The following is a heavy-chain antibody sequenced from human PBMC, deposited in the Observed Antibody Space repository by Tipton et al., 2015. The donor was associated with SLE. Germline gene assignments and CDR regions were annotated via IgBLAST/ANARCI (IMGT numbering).Heavy chain of an antibody. Sequence: SLRLSCAASGFTFSSYAMSWVRQAPGKGLEWVSTISSRGDRTYYADSVKGRFTISRDNFKNTLILYLNSLRAEDAAVYYCAKELWVGNERPYYMDVWGKVTTVTVSS. CDR1: GFTFSSYA. D-gene: IGHD4-23*01. J-gene: IGHJ6*03. V-gene: IGHV3-23*01. CDR3: AKELWVGNERPYYMDV. CDR2: ISSRGDRT.